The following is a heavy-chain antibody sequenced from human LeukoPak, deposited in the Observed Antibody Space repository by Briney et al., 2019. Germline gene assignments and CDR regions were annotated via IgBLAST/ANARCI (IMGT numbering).Heavy chain of an antibody. D-gene: IGHD2/OR15-2a*01. Sequence: GGSLRLSCAASGFTFRNYTMTWIRQAPGKGLEWVSYISSSGSTIYYADSVKGRFTISRDNAKNSLYLQMNSLRAEDTAVYYCARENNYYYYGMDVWGQGTTVTVSS. CDR2: ISSSGSTI. V-gene: IGHV3-11*01. CDR3: ARENNYYYYGMDV. CDR1: GFTFRNYT. J-gene: IGHJ6*02.